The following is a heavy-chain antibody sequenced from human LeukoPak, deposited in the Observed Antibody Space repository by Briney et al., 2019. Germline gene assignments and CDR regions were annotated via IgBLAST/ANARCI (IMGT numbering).Heavy chain of an antibody. D-gene: IGHD2-2*01. J-gene: IGHJ6*02. CDR3: ARDDYCSSTSCRYINYYYYGMDV. CDR2: ISAYNGNT. CDR1: GYTFTSYG. Sequence: ASVKVSCKASGYTFTSYGISWVRQAPGQGLEWMGWISAYNGNTNYAQKLQGRVTMTTDTSTSTAYMELRSLRSDDTAVYYCARDDYCSSTSCRYINYYYYGMDVWGQGTTVTVSS. V-gene: IGHV1-18*01.